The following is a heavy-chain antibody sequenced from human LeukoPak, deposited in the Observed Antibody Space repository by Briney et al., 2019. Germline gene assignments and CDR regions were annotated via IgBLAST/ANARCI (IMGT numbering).Heavy chain of an antibody. CDR3: ARQQTYYDILTGYYPYYFDY. D-gene: IGHD3-9*01. CDR2: IYPGDSDT. Sequence: GESLKISCKGSGYSFTSYWIGWVRQMPGKGLEWMGIIYPGDSDTRYSPSFQGQVTTSADKSISTAYLQWSSLKASDTAMYYCARQQTYYDILTGYYPYYFDYWGQGTLVTVSS. V-gene: IGHV5-51*01. J-gene: IGHJ4*02. CDR1: GYSFTSYW.